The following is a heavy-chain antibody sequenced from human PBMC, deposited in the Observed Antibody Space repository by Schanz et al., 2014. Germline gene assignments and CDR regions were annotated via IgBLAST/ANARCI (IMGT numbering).Heavy chain of an antibody. CDR2: MNPDSGNT. J-gene: IGHJ4*02. D-gene: IGHD6-19*01. Sequence: QGQLVQSGAEVKRPGASVRVSCKASGYTFTGYYMHWVRQAPGQGLEWMGWMNPDSGNTNYAQKLQGRVTMTTDTSTSTAYMELRSLRSDDTAVYYCARGGYSSGWYDRDIAHFDYWGQGTLVTVSS. CDR1: GYTFTGYY. V-gene: IGHV1-2*02. CDR3: ARGGYSSGWYDRDIAHFDY.